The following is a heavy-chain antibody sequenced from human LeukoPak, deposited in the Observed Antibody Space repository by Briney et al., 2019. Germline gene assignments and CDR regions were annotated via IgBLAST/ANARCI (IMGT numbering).Heavy chain of an antibody. V-gene: IGHV1-2*02. Sequence: GASVKVSCKSSGHTFTGDYMHWVRQAPGQGLEWMGWINPNSGATDYAQKFQGRVIMTRDTSISTAYMGLSRLRSDDTAVYYCAKDNGEGYSSYHHWGQGTLVTVSS. CDR3: AKDNGEGYSSYHH. CDR1: GHTFTGDY. CDR2: INPNSGAT. D-gene: IGHD2-15*01. J-gene: IGHJ1*01.